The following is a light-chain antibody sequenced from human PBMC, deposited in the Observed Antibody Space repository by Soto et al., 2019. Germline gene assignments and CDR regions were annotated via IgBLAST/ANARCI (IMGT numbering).Light chain of an antibody. CDR2: GAS. CDR1: QSVSSSY. J-gene: IGKJ2*01. CDR3: QQYGSSPGT. V-gene: IGKV3-20*01. Sequence: EIVLTQSPGTLSLSTGERATLSCRASQSVSSSYLAWYQQKPAQAPRLLIYGASSRATGVPDRFSGIGSGTDFTLTINRLEPEDFAVYFCQQYGSSPGTFGQGTKLEIK.